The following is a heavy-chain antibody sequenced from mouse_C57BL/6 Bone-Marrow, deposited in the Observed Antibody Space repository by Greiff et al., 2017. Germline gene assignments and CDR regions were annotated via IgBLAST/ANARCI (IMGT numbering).Heavy chain of an antibody. D-gene: IGHD1-1*01. V-gene: IGHV14-4*01. CDR1: GFNIKDYY. J-gene: IGHJ3*01. CDR3: TTGYYGSSFLAY. CDR2: IDPENGDT. Sequence: EVQLQQSGAELVRPGASVKLSCTASGFNIKDYYMHWVKQRPEQGLEWIGWIDPENGDTEYASKFQGKATITADTSSNTAYLQLSSLTSEDTAVYYCTTGYYGSSFLAYWGQGTLVTVSA.